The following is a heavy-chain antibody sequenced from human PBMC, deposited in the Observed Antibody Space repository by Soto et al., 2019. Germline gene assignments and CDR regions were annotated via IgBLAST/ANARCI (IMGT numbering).Heavy chain of an antibody. V-gene: IGHV4-39*01. D-gene: IGHD1-26*01. CDR1: GGSISSYY. CDR3: ARCGIYGMDV. CDR2: IYYSGST. Sequence: SETLSLTCTVSGGSISSYYWGWIRQPPGKGLEWIGSIYYSGSTYYNPSLKSRVTISVDTSKNQFSLKLSSVTAADTAVYYCARCGIYGMDVWGQGTTVTVSS. J-gene: IGHJ6*02.